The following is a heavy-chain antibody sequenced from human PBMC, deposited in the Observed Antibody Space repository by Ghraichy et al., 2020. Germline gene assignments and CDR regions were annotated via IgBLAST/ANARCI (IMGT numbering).Heavy chain of an antibody. CDR2: ISHTGSA. J-gene: IGHJ4*02. CDR1: GFNVSRSY. D-gene: IGHD3-3*01. V-gene: IGHV3-66*01. Sequence: GGSLRLSCPASGFNVSRSYMSWVRQAPGKGLEWVSVISHTGSADYAESMKGRFSISRDNSKNTLYLHMSSLRAEDTAIYYCARDFFDFWSATPWSWGQGTLVTVSS. CDR3: ARDFFDFWSATPWS.